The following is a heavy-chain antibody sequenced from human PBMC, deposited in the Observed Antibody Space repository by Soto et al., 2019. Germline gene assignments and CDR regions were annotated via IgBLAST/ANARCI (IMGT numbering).Heavy chain of an antibody. CDR3: PRPTSRAIFDY. D-gene: IGHD2-2*01. Sequence: QLQLQESGPGLVKPSETLSLTCAVSGGSISRSTYYWDWIRQPPGKGLEWIGSIYYSGSTYYNPSLKSRVTISVDTSKNQFSLKLSSVTAADTAVYYCPRPTSRAIFDYWGQGTLVTVSS. CDR2: IYYSGST. J-gene: IGHJ4*02. CDR1: GGSISRSTYY. V-gene: IGHV4-39*01.